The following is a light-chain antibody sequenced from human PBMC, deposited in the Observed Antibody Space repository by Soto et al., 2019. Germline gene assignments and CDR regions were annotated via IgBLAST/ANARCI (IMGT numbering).Light chain of an antibody. Sequence: QSVLTQPASVSGSPGQSITISCTGTSSDVGSYNYVSWYQQHPGKAPRLMIYASSNRPSGVSHRFSGSRSGNTASLTISGLQAEDEADYYCCSYAGSSTFVFGTGTKVTV. CDR1: SSDVGSYNY. CDR2: ASS. CDR3: CSYAGSSTFV. V-gene: IGLV2-23*01. J-gene: IGLJ1*01.